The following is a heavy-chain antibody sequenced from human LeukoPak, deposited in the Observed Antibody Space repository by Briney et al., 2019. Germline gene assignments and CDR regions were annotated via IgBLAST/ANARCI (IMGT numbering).Heavy chain of an antibody. CDR1: GVSISSGHW. CDR2: IYHSGST. D-gene: IGHD3-22*01. CDR3: ARQKKYYYDSRPFFDY. J-gene: IGHJ4*02. Sequence: SETLSLTCAVSGVSISSGHWWSWVRQPPGKGLEWIGEIYHSGSTNYHASLKSRVTISVDTSKNQFSLKLSSVTAADTAVYYCARQKKYYYDSRPFFDYWGQGTLVTVSS. V-gene: IGHV4-4*02.